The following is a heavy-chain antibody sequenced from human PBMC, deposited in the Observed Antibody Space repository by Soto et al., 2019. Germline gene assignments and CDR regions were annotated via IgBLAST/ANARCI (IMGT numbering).Heavy chain of an antibody. CDR1: GFIFSDYH. V-gene: IGHV3-11*01. CDR2: ISSSGSTI. D-gene: IGHD1-20*01. J-gene: IGHJ4*02. CDR3: ARHGNTYNDY. Sequence: QVQLVESGGVLVKPGGSLRLYCAASGFIFSDYHMSWIRQAPGKGPEWLSYISSSGSTIYYADSVKGRFTISRDNAKDSLYLQMNSLRAEDTAVYYCARHGNTYNDYWGQGTLVTVSS.